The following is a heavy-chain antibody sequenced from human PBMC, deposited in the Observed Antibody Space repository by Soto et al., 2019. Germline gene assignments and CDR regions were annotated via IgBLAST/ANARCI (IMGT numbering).Heavy chain of an antibody. CDR2: ISYDGSNK. V-gene: IGHV3-30-3*01. Sequence: GGSLRLSCAASGFPFSSYAIHGVRQAQAKGLEWVAVISYDGSNKYYADSVKGRFTISRDNSKNTLYLQMNSLRAEDTAVYYCARGPSPAGIDYWGQGTLVTVSS. CDR1: GFPFSSYA. CDR3: ARGPSPAGIDY. D-gene: IGHD1-1*01. J-gene: IGHJ4*02.